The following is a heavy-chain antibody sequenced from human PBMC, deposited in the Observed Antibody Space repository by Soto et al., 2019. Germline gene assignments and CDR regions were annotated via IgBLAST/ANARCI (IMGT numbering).Heavy chain of an antibody. V-gene: IGHV3-23*01. D-gene: IGHD3-3*01. Sequence: EVKLLESGGGLAQRGGSLRLPCVGSGFRFDGFAIGWFAQAQGGRLQWLAAIMGRADGTDYAHSVRGRFTISRDNAKKTVHLQMDSLRVEDTAVYFCAKDTVGGYSFWSGYYSDGLDVWGQGTLVTVS. J-gene: IGHJ3*01. CDR3: AKDTVGGYSFWSGYYSDGLDV. CDR2: IMGRADGT. CDR1: GFRFDGFA.